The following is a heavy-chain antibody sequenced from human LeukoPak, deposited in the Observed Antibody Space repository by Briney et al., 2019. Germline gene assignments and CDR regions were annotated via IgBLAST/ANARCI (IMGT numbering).Heavy chain of an antibody. CDR2: IYPGDSDT. J-gene: IGHJ3*02. D-gene: IGHD2-15*01. Sequence: GESLKISCKGSGYSFTSYWIGWVRQMPGKGLEWMGIIYPGDSDTRYSPSFQGQVTISADKSISTAYLQWSSLKASDTAMYYCATPRYCSGGSCYSLDAFDIWGQGTMVTVSS. CDR1: GYSFTSYW. CDR3: ATPRYCSGGSCYSLDAFDI. V-gene: IGHV5-51*01.